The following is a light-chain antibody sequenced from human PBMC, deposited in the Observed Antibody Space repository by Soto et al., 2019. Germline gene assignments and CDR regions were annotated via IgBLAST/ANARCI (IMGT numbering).Light chain of an antibody. J-gene: IGKJ4*01. Sequence: EIVLTQSAGTLSLSPGERATVSSWASESITSGHLARFQQRLGQAPSLLIYGTFIRATGIPERFSGSGSGTDFPLTISRLEPEDFAVYFCQHYGSSLTFGGGTRVEI. CDR1: ESITSGH. CDR2: GTF. V-gene: IGKV3-20*01. CDR3: QHYGSSLT.